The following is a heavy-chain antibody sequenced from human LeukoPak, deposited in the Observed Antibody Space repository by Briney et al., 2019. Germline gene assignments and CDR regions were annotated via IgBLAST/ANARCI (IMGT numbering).Heavy chain of an antibody. V-gene: IGHV4-59*01. CDR3: ARDPLSSWYFDL. J-gene: IGHJ2*01. D-gene: IGHD6-6*01. CDR1: GGSISSYY. CDR2: IYYSGST. Sequence: PSETLSLTCTVSGGSISSYYWSWIRQPPGKGLEWIGYIYYSGSTNYNPSLKSRVTISVDTSKNQFSLKLSSVTAADTAVYYCARDPLSSWYFDLWGRGTLVTVSS.